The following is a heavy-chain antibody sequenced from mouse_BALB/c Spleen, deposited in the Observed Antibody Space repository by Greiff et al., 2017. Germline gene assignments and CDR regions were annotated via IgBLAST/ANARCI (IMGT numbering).Heavy chain of an antibody. CDR2: INSNGGST. D-gene: IGHD2-4*01. J-gene: IGHJ4*01. CDR3: ARQMITYYAMDY. CDR1: GFTFSSYY. Sequence: EVHLVESGGDLVKPGGSLKLSCAASGFTFSSYYMSWVRQTPEKRLELVAAINSNGGSTYYPDTVKGRFTISRDNAKNTLYLQMSSLKSEDTALYYCARQMITYYAMDYWGQGTSVTVSS. V-gene: IGHV5-6-2*01.